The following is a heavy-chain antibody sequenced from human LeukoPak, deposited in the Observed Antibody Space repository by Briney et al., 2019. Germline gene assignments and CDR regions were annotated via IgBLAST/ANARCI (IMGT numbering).Heavy chain of an antibody. D-gene: IGHD1-26*01. CDR1: GFTFNTYS. J-gene: IGHJ4*02. V-gene: IGHV3-7*05. CDR2: IKEDGSEK. Sequence: GGSLRLSRAASGFTFNTYSMNWVRQAPGKGLEWVANIKEDGSEKYYVDSVKGRFTISRDNAKNSLCLQMNSLRAEDTAIYYCVRSGGYWGQGTLVTVSS. CDR3: VRSGGY.